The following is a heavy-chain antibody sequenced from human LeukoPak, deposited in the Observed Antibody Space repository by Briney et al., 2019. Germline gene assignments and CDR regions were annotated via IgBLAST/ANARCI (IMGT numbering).Heavy chain of an antibody. CDR2: IHTSGGT. V-gene: IGHV4-4*09. CDR3: ARGTSTVVTPNYYFYYCMDV. CDR1: GGSISSSH. Sequence: KSSETLSLTCTVSGGSISSSHWSWIRQPPGKGLEWIGNIHTSGGTNYSPSLKSRVTISADTSRNQFSLKLSSVTAADTAVYYCARGTSTVVTPNYYFYYCMDVWGKGTTVTVSS. J-gene: IGHJ6*03. D-gene: IGHD4-23*01.